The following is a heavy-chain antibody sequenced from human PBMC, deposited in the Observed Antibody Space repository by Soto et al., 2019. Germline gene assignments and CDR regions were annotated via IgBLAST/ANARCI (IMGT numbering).Heavy chain of an antibody. CDR3: ARTPGIAAARYYYGMDV. D-gene: IGHD6-13*01. CDR2: MNPNSGNT. V-gene: IGHV1-8*01. J-gene: IGHJ6*02. CDR1: GYTFTSYD. Sequence: ASVKVSCKASGYTFTSYDINWVRQATGQGLEWMGWMNPNSGNTGYAQKFQGRVTMTRNTSISTAYMELSSLRSEDTAVYYCARTPGIAAARYYYGMDVWGQGTTVTSP.